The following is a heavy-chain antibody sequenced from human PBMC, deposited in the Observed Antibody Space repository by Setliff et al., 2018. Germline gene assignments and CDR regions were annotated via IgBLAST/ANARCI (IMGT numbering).Heavy chain of an antibody. CDR1: GYTFTTYA. Sequence: ASVKVSCKASGYTFTTYAIHWVRQAPGHGQRLEWMGWINAANDNTKYSQKFQGRVTITRDTSASTAYIELSSLRSEDTAVYYCARDPSYGDYGFDYWGQGTLVTVSS. CDR2: INAANDNT. J-gene: IGHJ4*02. CDR3: ARDPSYGDYGFDY. D-gene: IGHD4-17*01. V-gene: IGHV1-3*01.